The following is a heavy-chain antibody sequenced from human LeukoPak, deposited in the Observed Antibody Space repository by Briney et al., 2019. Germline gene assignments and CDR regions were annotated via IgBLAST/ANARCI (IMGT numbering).Heavy chain of an antibody. Sequence: GGSLRLSCAASGFTFSDHYIDWVRQAPGKGLEWVGRARNRRNGYSTQYAASVKGIFTFSRDDSENTVYLQMNSLKTEDTAVYFCARIMRVGYGTSYFDYWGPGTLVTVSS. CDR2: ARNRRNGYST. J-gene: IGHJ4*02. CDR1: GFTFSDHY. V-gene: IGHV3-72*01. D-gene: IGHD5-18*01. CDR3: ARIMRVGYGTSYFDY.